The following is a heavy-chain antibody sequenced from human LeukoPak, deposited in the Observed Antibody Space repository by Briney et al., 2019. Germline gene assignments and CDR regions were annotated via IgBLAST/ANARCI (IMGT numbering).Heavy chain of an antibody. V-gene: IGHV3-7*01. D-gene: IGHD3-3*01. CDR1: GFSFNTYW. J-gene: IGHJ4*02. CDR2: IKQDGSQK. CDR3: ARGSRSGITIFGVVTYFDY. Sequence: GGSLRLSRAASGFSFNTYWMSWVRQAPGKGLEWVANIKQDGSQKFYVDSVKGRFTISRDNAKKSLYLQMNSLRAEDTAVYYCARGSRSGITIFGVVTYFDYWGQGTLVTVSS.